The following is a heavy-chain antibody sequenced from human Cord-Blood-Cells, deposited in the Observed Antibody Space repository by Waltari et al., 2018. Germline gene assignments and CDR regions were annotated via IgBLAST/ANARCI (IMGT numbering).Heavy chain of an antibody. J-gene: IGHJ2*01. CDR1: GYTFTGYY. D-gene: IGHD3-10*01. CDR3: ARGAGDWYFDL. CDR2: INPNGGGT. Sequence: QVQLVQSGAEVKKPGASVKVSCKASGYTFTGYYMPWVRQAPGQGLGWMGWINPNGGGTNYAQNFQGWDPMTRNTSISTAYMVLSRRRSDDTAVYYCARGAGDWYFDLWGRGTLVTVSS. V-gene: IGHV1-2*04.